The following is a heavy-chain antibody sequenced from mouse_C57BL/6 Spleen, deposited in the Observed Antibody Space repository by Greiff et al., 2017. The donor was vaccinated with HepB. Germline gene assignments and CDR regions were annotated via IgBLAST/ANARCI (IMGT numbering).Heavy chain of an antibody. CDR2: IDPSDSET. Sequence: QVQLQQSGAELVRPGSSVKLSCKASGYTFTSYWMHWVKQRPIQGLEWIGNIDPSDSETHYNQKFKDKATLTVDKSSSTAYMQLSSLTSEDSAVYYCARVAAQATWFAYWGQGTLVTVSA. J-gene: IGHJ3*01. V-gene: IGHV1-52*01. D-gene: IGHD3-2*02. CDR3: ARVAAQATWFAY. CDR1: GYTFTSYW.